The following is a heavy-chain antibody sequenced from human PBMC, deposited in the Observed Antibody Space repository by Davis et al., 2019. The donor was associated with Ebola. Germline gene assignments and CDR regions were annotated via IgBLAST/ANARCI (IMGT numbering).Heavy chain of an antibody. CDR2: MNPNSGNT. Sequence: ASVKVSCKASAYTFTSYDINWVRQATGQGLEWMGWMNPNSGNTGYAQKFQGRVTMTRNTSISTAHMELSSLRSDDTAVYYCARAAFLGYCSSTSCYTGPFGYWGQGTLVTVSS. D-gene: IGHD2-2*02. V-gene: IGHV1-8*01. J-gene: IGHJ4*02. CDR1: AYTFTSYD. CDR3: ARAAFLGYCSSTSCYTGPFGY.